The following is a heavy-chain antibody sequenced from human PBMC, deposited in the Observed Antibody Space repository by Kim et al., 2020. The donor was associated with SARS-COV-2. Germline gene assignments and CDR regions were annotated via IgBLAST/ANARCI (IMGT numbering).Heavy chain of an antibody. J-gene: IGHJ4*02. CDR3: ARRQFTSGWYYFDY. V-gene: IGHV3-74*01. D-gene: IGHD6-19*01. Sequence: ADSVKGRFTISRDNAKNTLYLQMNSLRVEDTAVYYCARRQFTSGWYYFDYWGQGTLVTVSS.